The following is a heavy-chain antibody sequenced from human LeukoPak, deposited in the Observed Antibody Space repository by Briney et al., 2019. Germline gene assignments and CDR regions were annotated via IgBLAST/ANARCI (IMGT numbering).Heavy chain of an antibody. V-gene: IGHV4-34*01. CDR2: INQSGST. Sequence: SSETLSLTCAVYGGSFSGYYWSWIRQPPGKGLEWIGEINQSGSTNYNPSLKSRVTISVDTSKNQFSLKLSSVTAADTAVYYCARVRPYYDFWSGYYTGQYFQHWGQGTLVTVSS. D-gene: IGHD3-3*01. J-gene: IGHJ1*01. CDR3: ARVRPYYDFWSGYYTGQYFQH. CDR1: GGSFSGYY.